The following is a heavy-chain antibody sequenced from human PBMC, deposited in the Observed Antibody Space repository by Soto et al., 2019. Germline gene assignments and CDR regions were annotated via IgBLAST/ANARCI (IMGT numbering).Heavy chain of an antibody. J-gene: IGHJ3*02. D-gene: IGHD4-17*01. CDR2: ISYDGNTE. Sequence: QVHLVESGGGVVHPGRSLRLSCAASGFTFSPYVVHWVRQAPGKGLEWVAVISYDGNTEYYADSVKGRFTIARDNSKSTLYLQMNSLRVEDTALYYCARVWTMVTTNDAFDIWGQGTMVTVSS. CDR1: GFTFSPYV. V-gene: IGHV3-30-3*01. CDR3: ARVWTMVTTNDAFDI.